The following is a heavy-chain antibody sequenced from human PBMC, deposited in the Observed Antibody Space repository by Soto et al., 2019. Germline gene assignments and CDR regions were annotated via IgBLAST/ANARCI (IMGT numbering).Heavy chain of an antibody. Sequence: PGGSLRLSCEAYGFAFSGYSMNWVRQAPGKGLEWISCVTNSGGTTYYSDSVKGRFTISRDNAMNSLYLQMNNLRDEDTAVYYCARGGWSYDCLDAWGQGTTVTVSS. CDR1: GFAFSGYS. CDR3: ARGGWSYDCLDA. V-gene: IGHV3-48*02. J-gene: IGHJ6*02. D-gene: IGHD3-3*01. CDR2: VTNSGGTT.